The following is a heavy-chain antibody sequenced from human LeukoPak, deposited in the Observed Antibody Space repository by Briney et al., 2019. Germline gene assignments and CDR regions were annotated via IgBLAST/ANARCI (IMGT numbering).Heavy chain of an antibody. J-gene: IGHJ1*01. CDR3: VKGWRGSLYDPAEH. CDR2: IYPGDSDT. D-gene: IGHD1-26*01. Sequence: GESLKISCKASGYSFTNYWIGWVRQMPGRGLEWMGIIYPGDSDTRYSPSFQGQVTVSADNSISTAYLQWSSLKASDTAIYYCVKGWRGSLYDPAEHWGQGTLITVSS. V-gene: IGHV5-51*01. CDR1: GYSFTNYW.